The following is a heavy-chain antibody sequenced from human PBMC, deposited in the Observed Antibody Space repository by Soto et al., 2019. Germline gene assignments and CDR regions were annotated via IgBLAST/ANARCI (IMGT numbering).Heavy chain of an antibody. Sequence: ASVKVSCKASGYTFTSYGISWVRQAPGQGLEWMGWISAYNGNTNYAQKLQGRVTMTTDTSTSTAYMELRSLRSDDTAVDYCAGGSPPPPYGSGSEFDYWGQGTLVTVSS. CDR3: AGGSPPPPYGSGSEFDY. CDR2: ISAYNGNT. D-gene: IGHD3-10*01. V-gene: IGHV1-18*01. CDR1: GYTFTSYG. J-gene: IGHJ4*02.